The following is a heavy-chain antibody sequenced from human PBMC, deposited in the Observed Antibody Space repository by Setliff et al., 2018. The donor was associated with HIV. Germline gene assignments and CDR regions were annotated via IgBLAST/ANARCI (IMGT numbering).Heavy chain of an antibody. Sequence: ASVKVSCKASGYTFTDYYIHWVRQAPGHGLEWMGWISPQHGKTKYAQRFQGRVSMTTDTSTNTVYMEMLGLTSQDTAVYYCVRDFGGDCSSMSCPGLFDPWGQGTLVTVSS. J-gene: IGHJ5*02. CDR2: ISPQHGKT. V-gene: IGHV1-18*04. CDR1: GYTFTDYY. CDR3: VRDFGGDCSSMSCPGLFDP. D-gene: IGHD2-2*01.